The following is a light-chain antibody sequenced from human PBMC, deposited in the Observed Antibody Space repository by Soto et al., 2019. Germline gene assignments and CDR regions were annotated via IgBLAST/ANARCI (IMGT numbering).Light chain of an antibody. V-gene: IGKV1-5*03. J-gene: IGKJ1*01. Sequence: DIQMTQSPSTLSGSVGDRVTITCRASQTISSWLAWYQQKPGKAPKLLIYKASSLESGVPSRFSGSGSGTEFTLTISSLQSEDFAVYYCQQYNNWLTWTFGRGTKVDIK. CDR2: KAS. CDR1: QTISSW. CDR3: QQYNNWLTWT.